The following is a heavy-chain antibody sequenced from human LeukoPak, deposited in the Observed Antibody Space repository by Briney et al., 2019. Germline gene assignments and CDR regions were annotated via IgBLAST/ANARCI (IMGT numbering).Heavy chain of an antibody. CDR3: AAEYYDILTGSNYYYGMDV. CDR1: GFTFSSYA. D-gene: IGHD3-9*01. V-gene: IGHV3-23*01. CDR2: ISGSGGST. J-gene: IGHJ6*02. Sequence: GGSLRLSCAASGFTFSSYATSWVRQAPGKGLEWVSAISGSGGSTYYADSVKGRFTISRDNSKNTLYLQMNSLRAEDTAVYYCAAEYYDILTGSNYYYGMDVWGQGTTVTVSS.